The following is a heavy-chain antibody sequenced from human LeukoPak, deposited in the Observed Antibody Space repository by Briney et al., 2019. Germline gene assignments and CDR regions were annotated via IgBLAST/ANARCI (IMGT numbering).Heavy chain of an antibody. CDR1: GFTFSDHY. V-gene: IGHV3-72*01. D-gene: IGHD6-13*01. CDR3: TRVYSSSWSGSYFDY. CDR2: TRNKANSYTT. J-gene: IGHJ4*02. Sequence: GRSLRLSCAASGFTFSDHYMDWVRQAPGKGLEWVGRTRNKANSYTTEYAASVKGRFTISRDDSKSSLYLQMNSLKTEDTSIYYCTRVYSSSWSGSYFDYWGQGTLVTVSS.